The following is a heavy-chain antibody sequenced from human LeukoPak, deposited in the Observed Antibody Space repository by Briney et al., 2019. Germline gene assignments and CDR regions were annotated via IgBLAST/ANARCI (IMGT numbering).Heavy chain of an antibody. CDR1: GDFISRYY. CDR3: TRASDSGDWHLGY. CDR2: VYDRGGT. D-gene: IGHD2-21*02. J-gene: IGHJ4*02. V-gene: IGHV4-59*01. Sequence: SETLSLTCTVSGDFISRYYWSWIRQSPGKGLEWIGYVYDRGGTNYNPSLKSRAIISADTSKNQFSLKVTSVTAADTAVYYCTRASDSGDWHLGYWGQGTLVTVSS.